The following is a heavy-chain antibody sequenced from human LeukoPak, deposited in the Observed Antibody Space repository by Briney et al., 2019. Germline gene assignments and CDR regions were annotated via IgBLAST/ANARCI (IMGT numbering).Heavy chain of an antibody. J-gene: IGHJ4*02. V-gene: IGHV3-7*01. Sequence: GGSLRLSCAVSGFTFSSYWMTWVRQAPGKGLEWVANIKQDGSEKYYVDSVKGRFTISRDNAKNSLYLQMNSLRAEDTAVYYCARETAALYSYGYYFDYWGQGTLVTVSS. CDR2: IKQDGSEK. D-gene: IGHD5-18*01. CDR1: GFTFSSYW. CDR3: ARETAALYSYGYYFDY.